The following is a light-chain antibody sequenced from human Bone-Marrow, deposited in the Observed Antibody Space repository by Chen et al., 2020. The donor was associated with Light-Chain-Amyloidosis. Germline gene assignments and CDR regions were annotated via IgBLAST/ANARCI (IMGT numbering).Light chain of an antibody. J-gene: IGLJ3*02. CDR1: NIGSTS. CDR2: DDS. Sequence: SYVLTQPSSVSVATGQTATIACGGNNIGSTSVHWYQQTPGQAPLLVVYDDSDRPSGIPERWSGSTSGNTATLTISRVEAGDEADYYCQVWDRSSDRPVFGGGTKLTVL. V-gene: IGLV3-21*02. CDR3: QVWDRSSDRPV.